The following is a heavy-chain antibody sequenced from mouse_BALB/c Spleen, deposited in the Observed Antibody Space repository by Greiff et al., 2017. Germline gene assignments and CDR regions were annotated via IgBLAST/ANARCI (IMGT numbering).Heavy chain of an antibody. CDR3: ARGDGYYVPYAMDD. CDR1: GFNIKDTY. J-gene: IGHJ4*01. D-gene: IGHD2-3*01. CDR2: IDPANGNT. V-gene: IGHV14-3*02. Sequence: EVQLQQSGAELVKPGASVKLSCTASGFNIKDTYMHWVKQRPEQGLEWIGRIDPANGNTKYDPKFQGKATITADTSSNTAYLQLSSLTSEDTAVYYCARGDGYYVPYAMDDWGQGTSVTVSS.